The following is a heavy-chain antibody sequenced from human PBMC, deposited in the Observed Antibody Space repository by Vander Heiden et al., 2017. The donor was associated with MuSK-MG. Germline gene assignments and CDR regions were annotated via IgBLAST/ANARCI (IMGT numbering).Heavy chain of an antibody. CDR1: GFTFSTYD. CDR3: AKGRRYYDSSGYFRL. D-gene: IGHD3-22*01. CDR2: ILYDGSNE. V-gene: IGHV3-30*18. J-gene: IGHJ4*02. Sequence: VQLVESGGGVAQPGTSLRLSCAASGFTFSTYDMHWVRQAPGKGLEWVADILYDGSNEFYVDSVRGRFTISRDNSKNTLFLQMNSLRDEDTAVYYCAKGRRYYDSSGYFRLWGQGTLVSVSS.